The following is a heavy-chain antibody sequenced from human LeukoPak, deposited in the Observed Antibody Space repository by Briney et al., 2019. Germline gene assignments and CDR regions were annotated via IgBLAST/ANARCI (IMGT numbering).Heavy chain of an antibody. V-gene: IGHV4-30-2*01. CDR3: ARGRGPYYDFWSGSTVDYFDY. CDR1: GGSISSGGYS. CDR2: IYHSGST. J-gene: IGHJ4*02. Sequence: PSQTLSLTCAVSGGSISSGGYSWSWIRQPPGKGLEWIGYIYHSGSTYYNPSLKSRVTISVDRSKNQFSLKLSSVTAADTAVYYCARGRGPYYDFWSGSTVDYFDYWGQGTLVTVSS. D-gene: IGHD3-3*01.